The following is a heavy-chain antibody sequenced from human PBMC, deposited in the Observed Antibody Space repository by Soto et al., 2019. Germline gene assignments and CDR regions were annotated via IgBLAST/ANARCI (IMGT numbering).Heavy chain of an antibody. CDR1: GFTFSSYW. V-gene: IGHV3-74*01. CDR2: INSHASST. D-gene: IGHD6-13*01. CDR3: ARERSSSPYLPDY. Sequence: EVQLAESGGGLVQPGRTLRLSCAASGFTFSSYWMHWVRQAPEKGLVWVSHINSHASSTSYADSVKGRFTISRDNAKNTLYLQMDGLRAEDTAMYYCARERSSSPYLPDYWGHGTLVTVSS. J-gene: IGHJ4*01.